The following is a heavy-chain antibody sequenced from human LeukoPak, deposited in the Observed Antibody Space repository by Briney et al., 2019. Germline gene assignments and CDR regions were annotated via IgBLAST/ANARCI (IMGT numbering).Heavy chain of an antibody. CDR2: IWYDGSNK. V-gene: IGHV3-33*01. CDR3: AREIGYYDILTGYYYYYGMDV. J-gene: IGHJ6*02. D-gene: IGHD3-9*01. CDR1: GFTFSSYG. Sequence: GRSLRLSCAASGFTFSSYGMHWVRQAPGKGLEWVAVIWYDGSNKYYADSVKGRFTISRDNSKNTLYLQMNSLRAEDTAVYYCAREIGYYDILTGYYYYYGMDVWGQGTLVTVSS.